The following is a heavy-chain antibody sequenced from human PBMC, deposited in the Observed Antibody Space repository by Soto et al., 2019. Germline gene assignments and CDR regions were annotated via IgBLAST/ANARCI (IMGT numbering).Heavy chain of an antibody. CDR1: GGSISSSNW. CDR2: IYHSGST. CDR3: ARARYVREGEGGLGWCDP. J-gene: IGHJ5*02. Sequence: QVQLQESGPGLVKPSGTLSLTCAVSGGSISSSNWWSWVRQPPGKGLEWIGEIYHSGSTNYNPSLKSRVTISVDKSKNQFSLKLSSVTAADTAVYYCARARYVREGEGGLGWCDPWGQGTLVTVSS. V-gene: IGHV4-4*02. D-gene: IGHD3-16*01.